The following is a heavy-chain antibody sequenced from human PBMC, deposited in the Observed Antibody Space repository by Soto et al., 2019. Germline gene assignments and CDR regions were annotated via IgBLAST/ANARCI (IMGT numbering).Heavy chain of an antibody. Sequence: GGSLRLSCSASGFTFSDYYMSCIRQAPGKGLEWVSYISSSGSTIYYADSVKGRFTISRDNAKNSLYLQMNNLRADDTAVFYCARGQGDSYFYGLDIWGQGTTVTVS. CDR1: GFTFSDYY. D-gene: IGHD3-16*01. CDR3: ARGQGDSYFYGLDI. CDR2: ISSSGSTI. V-gene: IGHV3-11*01. J-gene: IGHJ6*02.